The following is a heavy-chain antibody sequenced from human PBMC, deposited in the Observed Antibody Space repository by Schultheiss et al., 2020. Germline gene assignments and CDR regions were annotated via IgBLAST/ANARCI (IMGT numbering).Heavy chain of an antibody. V-gene: IGHV4-39*01. CDR3: ARRHREYYDFWSGYGRSFAFDI. Sequence: SETLSLTCTVSGGSISSSSYYWGWIRQPPGKGLEWIGSIYYSGSTYYNPSLKSRVTTSVDTSKNQFSLKLSSVTAADTAVYYCARRHREYYDFWSGYGRSFAFDIWGQGTMVTVSS. D-gene: IGHD3-3*01. J-gene: IGHJ3*02. CDR1: GGSISSSSYY. CDR2: IYYSGST.